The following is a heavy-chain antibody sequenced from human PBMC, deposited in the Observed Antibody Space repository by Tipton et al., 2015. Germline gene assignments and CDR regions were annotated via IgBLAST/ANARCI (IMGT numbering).Heavy chain of an antibody. D-gene: IGHD1-1*01. J-gene: IGHJ6*02. CDR2: IYYSENT. V-gene: IGHV4-59*01. CDR1: GGSISHYY. CDR3: ARDLERRYGMDV. Sequence: GLVKPSETLSLTCTVSGGSISHYYWSWIRQPPGKGLEWLGHIYYSENTNYNPSLKSRVTMSLDTSKNQFSLKLSSVTAADTAVYYCARDLERRYGMDVWGQGTTVIVSS.